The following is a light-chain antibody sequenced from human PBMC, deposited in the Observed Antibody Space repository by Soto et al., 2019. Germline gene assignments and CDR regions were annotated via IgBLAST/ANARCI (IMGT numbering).Light chain of an antibody. CDR1: QSVSSSY. V-gene: IGKV3-20*01. CDR2: GAS. CDR3: QQYGSSPRT. J-gene: IGKJ1*01. Sequence: EIVLTQSPGTLSLSPGERATLSCRASQSVSSSYLAWYQQKPGQPPRLLIYGASRRATGIPDRFSGSGSGTDFPLSSSRPQHEDGAVYYCQQYGSSPRTFGQGTKLEIK.